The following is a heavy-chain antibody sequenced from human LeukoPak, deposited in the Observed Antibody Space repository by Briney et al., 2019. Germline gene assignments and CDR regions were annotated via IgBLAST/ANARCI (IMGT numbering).Heavy chain of an antibody. Sequence: TSETLSLTCAVSGGSFSRPFWSWIRQTPGKGLEWIGEIDHSGRTDYNPSLEGRVTMSVDTSKNQFSLRLTSVTAADTADYFCARAERRINLARGVFGSHFDSWGQGTLVSVSS. J-gene: IGHJ5*01. CDR2: IDHSGRT. D-gene: IGHD3-10*01. CDR1: GGSFSRPF. CDR3: ARAERRINLARGVFGSHFDS. V-gene: IGHV4-34*01.